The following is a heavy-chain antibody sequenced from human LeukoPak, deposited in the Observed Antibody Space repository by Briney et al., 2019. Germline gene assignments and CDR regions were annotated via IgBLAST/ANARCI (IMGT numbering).Heavy chain of an antibody. CDR3: AREGAVAKYYFDY. J-gene: IGHJ4*02. Sequence: PGGSLRLSCAASGFTFSSYAMHWVRQAPGKGLEWVAVISYDGSNKYYADSVKGRFTISRDNSKNTLYLQMNSLRAEDTAVYYCAREGAVAKYYFDYWGQGTLVTVSS. CDR2: ISYDGSNK. V-gene: IGHV3-30-3*01. CDR1: GFTFSSYA. D-gene: IGHD6-19*01.